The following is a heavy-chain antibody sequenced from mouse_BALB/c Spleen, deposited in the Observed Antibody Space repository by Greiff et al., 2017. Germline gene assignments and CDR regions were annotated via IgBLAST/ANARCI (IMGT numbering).Heavy chain of an antibody. Sequence: QVQLKQSGAELARPGASVKMSCKASGYAFSSYWMNWVKQRPGQGLEWIGQIYPGDGDTNYNGKFKGKATLTADKSSSTAYMQLSSLTSEDSAVYFCARSGGSYWYFDVWGAGTTVTVSS. CDR3: ARSGGSYWYFDV. CDR2: IYPGDGDT. CDR1: GYAFSSYW. J-gene: IGHJ1*01. V-gene: IGHV1-80*01. D-gene: IGHD1-1*01.